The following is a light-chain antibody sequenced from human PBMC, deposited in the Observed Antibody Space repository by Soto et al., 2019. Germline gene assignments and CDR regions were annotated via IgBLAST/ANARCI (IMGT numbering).Light chain of an antibody. CDR1: QGISTY. V-gene: IGKV1-9*01. CDR2: AAS. CDR3: QQLYSSPLS. Sequence: DIQLTQSPSFLSASVGDRVTITCRASQGISTYLAWYQQSPGKAPTLLIYAASTLQSGVPSRFSGSGSGTEFTLTISSLQPEDFATYFCQQLYSSPLSFGAGTKVEIK. J-gene: IGKJ4*01.